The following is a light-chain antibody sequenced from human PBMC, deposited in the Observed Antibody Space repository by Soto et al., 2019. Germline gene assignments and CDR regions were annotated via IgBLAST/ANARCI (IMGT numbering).Light chain of an antibody. CDR1: QSVKTF. CDR3: RQRSNWPPIP. Sequence: IGLTQSLATLSLYTEERATLSCRASQSVKTFLVWYQQRPGQAPRLLIYDASHRAAGIPARFSGSGFGTDFTLTISSLEPEDAAVYYCRQRSNWPPIPFGQGTLLAI. J-gene: IGKJ5*01. V-gene: IGKV3-11*01. CDR2: DAS.